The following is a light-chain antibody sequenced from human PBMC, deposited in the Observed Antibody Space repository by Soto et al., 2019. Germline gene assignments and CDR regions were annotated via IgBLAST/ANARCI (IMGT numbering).Light chain of an antibody. CDR2: YAS. CDR1: QSVSGW. J-gene: IGKJ1*01. CDR3: QHYNSYSEA. Sequence: DIQMTQSPSTLSACVGDTVTVTFRASQSVSGWLAWYQQKPGEAPKLLIYYASALPRGVPSRYRGSGSGTEFTLTISSLPPDDFATYYCQHYNSYSEAFGQGTKVDIK. V-gene: IGKV1-5*01.